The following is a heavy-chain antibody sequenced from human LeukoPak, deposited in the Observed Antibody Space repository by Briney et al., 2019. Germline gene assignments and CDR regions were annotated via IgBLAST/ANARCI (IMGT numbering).Heavy chain of an antibody. CDR3: ARFSPAGYSSSWIFPAT. D-gene: IGHD6-13*01. J-gene: IGHJ5*02. CDR2: IIPLFGTA. Sequence: SVTVSCTASGGTFSSYAISWVRQAPGQGLEWMGGIIPLFGTANYAQKFQGRVTITTDESTSTAYMELSSLRSEDTAVYYCARFSPAGYSSSWIFPATWGQGTLVTVSS. CDR1: GGTFSSYA. V-gene: IGHV1-69*05.